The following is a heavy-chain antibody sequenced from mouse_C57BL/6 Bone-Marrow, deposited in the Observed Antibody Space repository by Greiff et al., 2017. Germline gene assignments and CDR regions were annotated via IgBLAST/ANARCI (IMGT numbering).Heavy chain of an antibody. Sequence: QVQLQQPGAELVKPGASVKLSCKASDYTFTSYWMHWVKQRPGQGLEWIGMIHPNSGSTNYNEKFKSKATLTVDKSSSTAYMQLSSLTSEDSAVYYCARFYGNYFYYAMDYWGQGTSVTVSS. CDR3: ARFYGNYFYYAMDY. J-gene: IGHJ4*01. V-gene: IGHV1-64*01. CDR1: DYTFTSYW. D-gene: IGHD2-1*01. CDR2: IHPNSGST.